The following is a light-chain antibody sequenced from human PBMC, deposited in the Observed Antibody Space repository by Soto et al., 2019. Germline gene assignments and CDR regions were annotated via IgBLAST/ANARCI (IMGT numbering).Light chain of an antibody. CDR3: QQYGISPPYT. J-gene: IGKJ2*01. V-gene: IGKV3-20*01. CDR2: GYS. Sequence: EVVLTQSPGTLSLSPGERASLSCRASQSVSNNYLAWYQQKPGQSPKLLIFGYSDMATGIPDRFSGSGSGTDFTLTISRLEPEDFAVYYWQQYGISPPYTFGQGTKLEIK. CDR1: QSVSNNY.